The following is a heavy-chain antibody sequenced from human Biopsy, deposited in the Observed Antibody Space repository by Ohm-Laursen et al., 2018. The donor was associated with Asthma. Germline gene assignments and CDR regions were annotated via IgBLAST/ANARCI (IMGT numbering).Heavy chain of an antibody. V-gene: IGHV4-30-4*01. Sequence: TLSLTWSVGGAYIGSRDHHWSWIRQSPGTGLEWIGFVFWSGTTYYNRSLERQLSISIDTTRNEFSMTLRSVTAADTAVYFCARVASYGDLYFGIDVWGPGTTVSVS. D-gene: IGHD4-17*01. J-gene: IGHJ6*02. CDR1: GAYIGSRDHH. CDR2: VFWSGTT. CDR3: ARVASYGDLYFGIDV.